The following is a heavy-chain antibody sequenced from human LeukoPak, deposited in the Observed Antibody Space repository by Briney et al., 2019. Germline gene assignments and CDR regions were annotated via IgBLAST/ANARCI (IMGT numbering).Heavy chain of an antibody. CDR3: AKIAVAGWGPFDY. V-gene: IGHV3-7*01. J-gene: IGHJ4*02. Sequence: GGSPRLSCAASGFTFSSYWMSWVRQAPGKGLEWVANIKQDGSEKYYVDSVKGRFTISRDNAKNSLHLQMNGLRAEDTAVYYCAKIAVAGWGPFDYWGQGTLVTVSS. CDR2: IKQDGSEK. D-gene: IGHD6-19*01. CDR1: GFTFSSYW.